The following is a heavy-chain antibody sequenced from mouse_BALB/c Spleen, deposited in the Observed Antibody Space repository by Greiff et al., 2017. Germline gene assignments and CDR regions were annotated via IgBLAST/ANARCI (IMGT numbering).Heavy chain of an antibody. J-gene: IGHJ3*01. Sequence: QVQLQQSGAELVRPGSSVKISCKASGYAFSSYWMNWVKQRPGQGLEWIGQIYPGDGDTNYNGKFKGKATLTADKSSSTAYMQLSSLTSEDSAVYFCARSYDGYPAWFAYWGQGTLVTVSA. CDR3: ARSYDGYPAWFAY. CDR2: IYPGDGDT. V-gene: IGHV1-80*01. D-gene: IGHD2-3*01. CDR1: GYAFSSYW.